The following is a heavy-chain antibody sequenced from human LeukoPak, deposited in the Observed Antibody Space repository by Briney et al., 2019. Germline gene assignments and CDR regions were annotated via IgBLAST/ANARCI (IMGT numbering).Heavy chain of an antibody. J-gene: IGHJ4*02. Sequence: GASVKVSCNASGYTFTSYGISWVRQAPGQGLEWMGWISAYNGNTNYAQKLQGRVTMTTDTSTSTAYMELRSLRSDDTAVYYCATSNYDYVWGSFTPPYYFDYWGEGTLVTVSS. CDR3: ATSNYDYVWGSFTPPYYFDY. D-gene: IGHD3-16*01. CDR1: GYTFTSYG. V-gene: IGHV1-18*01. CDR2: ISAYNGNT.